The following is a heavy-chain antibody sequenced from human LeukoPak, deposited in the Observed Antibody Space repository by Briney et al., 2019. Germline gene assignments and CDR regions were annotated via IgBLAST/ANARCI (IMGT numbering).Heavy chain of an antibody. Sequence: SETLSLTCTVSGGSISSYYWSWIRQPPGKGLEWIGYIYTSGSTNYNPSLKSRVTISVDTTKNQFSLKLSSVTAADTAVYYCARAARQRPYDYWGQGTLVTVSS. CDR2: IYTSGST. J-gene: IGHJ4*02. CDR1: GGSISSYY. D-gene: IGHD6-6*01. V-gene: IGHV4-4*09. CDR3: ARAARQRPYDY.